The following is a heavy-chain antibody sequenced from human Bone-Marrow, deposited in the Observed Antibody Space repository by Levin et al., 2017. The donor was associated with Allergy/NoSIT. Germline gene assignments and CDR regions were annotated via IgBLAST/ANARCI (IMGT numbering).Heavy chain of an antibody. Sequence: GESLKISCAASGFTFSSYAMHWVRQAPGKGLEWVAVISYDGSNKYYADSVKGRFTISRDNSKNTLYLQMNSLRAEDTAVYYCARDIGGSYFYFDYWGQGTLVTVSS. J-gene: IGHJ4*02. CDR3: ARDIGGSYFYFDY. CDR2: ISYDGSNK. V-gene: IGHV3-30-3*01. CDR1: GFTFSSYA. D-gene: IGHD1-26*01.